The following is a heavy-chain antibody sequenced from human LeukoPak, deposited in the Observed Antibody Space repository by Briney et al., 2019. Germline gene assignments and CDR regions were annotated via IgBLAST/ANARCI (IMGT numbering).Heavy chain of an antibody. D-gene: IGHD2-2*01. CDR1: GFSVRTKY. V-gene: IGHV3-53*01. CDR2: IYASGTT. CDR3: ARVGGVPAAHFDY. Sequence: GGSLRLSCAASGFSVRTKYMAWVRQAPGKGLEWVSLIYASGTTYYSDSVKGRFTISRDNSKNSVYLQMDSLRAEDTAVYYCARVGGVPAAHFDYWGRGTLVTVSS. J-gene: IGHJ4*02.